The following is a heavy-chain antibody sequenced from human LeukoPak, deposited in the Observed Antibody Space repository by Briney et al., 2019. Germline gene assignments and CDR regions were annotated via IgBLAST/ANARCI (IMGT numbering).Heavy chain of an antibody. CDR3: ARDLHGAYSSDY. Sequence: GGSLRLSCAASGFTFNNFGMHWVRQAPGKGLEWVAFMGYEGIHKYYADSVKGRFTISKDNSKATLYLQMNSLRPEDTAVYYCARDLHGAYSSDYWGQGTVVTVSS. J-gene: IGHJ4*02. CDR1: GFTFNNFG. CDR2: MGYEGIHK. V-gene: IGHV3-30*02. D-gene: IGHD4-17*01.